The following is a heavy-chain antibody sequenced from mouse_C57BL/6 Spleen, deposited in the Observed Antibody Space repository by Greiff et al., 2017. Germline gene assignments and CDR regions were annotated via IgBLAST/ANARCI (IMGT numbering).Heavy chain of an antibody. Sequence: QVQLKQSGPELVKPGASVKLSCKASGYTFTSYDINWVKQRPGQGLEWIGWIYPRDGSTKYNEKFKGKATLTVDTSSSTAYMELHSLTSEDSAVYFCARSPDYYGSSYGYFDVWGTGTTVTVSS. CDR3: ARSPDYYGSSYGYFDV. CDR2: IYPRDGST. V-gene: IGHV1-85*01. J-gene: IGHJ1*03. D-gene: IGHD1-1*01. CDR1: GYTFTSYD.